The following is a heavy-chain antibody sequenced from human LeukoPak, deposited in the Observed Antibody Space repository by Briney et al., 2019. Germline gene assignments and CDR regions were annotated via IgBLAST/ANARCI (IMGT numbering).Heavy chain of an antibody. D-gene: IGHD3-10*01. CDR3: ARDRSPTGPTTMVRGVIGY. CDR2: INPNSGGT. CDR1: GYTFTGYY. J-gene: IGHJ4*02. V-gene: IGHV1-2*02. Sequence: ASVKVSCKASGYTFTGYYMHWVRQAPGQGLEWMGWINPNSGGTNYAQKFQGRVTMTRDTSISTAYMELSRLRSDDTAVYYCARDRSPTGPTTMVRGVIGYWGQGTLVTVSS.